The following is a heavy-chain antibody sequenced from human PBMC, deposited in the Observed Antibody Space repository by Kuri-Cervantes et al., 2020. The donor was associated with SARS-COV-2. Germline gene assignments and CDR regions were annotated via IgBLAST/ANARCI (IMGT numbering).Heavy chain of an antibody. D-gene: IGHD5-12*01. Sequence: SETLSLTCTGSGGSISSSNYSWGWIRQPPGKGLEWIGSIHYSGNAYYNPTLKSRVTISVDTSKNQFSLKLSSVTAADTAVYYCAKFPPLELSAYSPAGHNWFDPWGQGTLVTVSS. J-gene: IGHJ5*02. V-gene: IGHV4-39*01. CDR3: AKFPPLELSAYSPAGHNWFDP. CDR1: GGSISSSNYS. CDR2: IHYSGNA.